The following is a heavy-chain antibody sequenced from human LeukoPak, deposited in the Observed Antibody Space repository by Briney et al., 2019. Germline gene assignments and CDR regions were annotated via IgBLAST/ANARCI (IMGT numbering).Heavy chain of an antibody. CDR1: GYIFYHYG. CDR3: ARCQSDDYVRSYYFDY. D-gene: IGHD3-16*01. CDR2: ISGYNGNR. J-gene: IGHJ4*02. Sequence: GASVKVSCKPAGYIFYHYGLSWVRQAPGQGLEWMGWISGYNGNRNYAQSLQGRVTMTTDTSTSTAYMELRSLSSDDTAVYYCARCQSDDYVRSYYFDYWGQGTLVTVSS. V-gene: IGHV1-18*01.